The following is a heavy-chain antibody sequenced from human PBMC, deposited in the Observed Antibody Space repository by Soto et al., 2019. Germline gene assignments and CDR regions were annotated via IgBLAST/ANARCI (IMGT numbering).Heavy chain of an antibody. Sequence: SETLSLTCTVSGGSVSSGSYYWSWIRHPPGKGLEWIGYIYYSGSTNYNPSLKSRVTISVDTSKNQFSLKLSSVTAADTAVYYCATGIAAAGTRYWGQGTLVTVSS. CDR3: ATGIAAAGTRY. J-gene: IGHJ4*02. V-gene: IGHV4-61*01. D-gene: IGHD6-13*01. CDR2: IYYSGST. CDR1: GGSVSSGSYY.